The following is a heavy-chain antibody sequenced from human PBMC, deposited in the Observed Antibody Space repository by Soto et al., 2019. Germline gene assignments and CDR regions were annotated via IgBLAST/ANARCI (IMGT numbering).Heavy chain of an antibody. D-gene: IGHD6-19*01. CDR2: INPIAGRK. V-gene: IGHV1-46*01. CDR3: ARDEQSSYSSGWYYFDY. CDR1: GYTFTSYY. Sequence: ASVKVSCKASGYTFTSYYMHLVRHAPGQGLEWMGIINPIAGRKSYVQKFHGKVTMTRDTPTSKVYMHQSSLSDEDTAVYYCARDEQSSYSSGWYYFDYLGQGTLVTVSS. J-gene: IGHJ4*02.